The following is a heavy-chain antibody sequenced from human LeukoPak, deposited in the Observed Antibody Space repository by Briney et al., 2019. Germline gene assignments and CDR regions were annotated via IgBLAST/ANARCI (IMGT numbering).Heavy chain of an antibody. V-gene: IGHV3-48*01. CDR3: ARDPSRYDSSGSHWFDP. CDR2: ISSSSSTI. D-gene: IGHD3-22*01. Sequence: PGGSLRLSCAASGFTFSSYSMNWVRQAPGKGLEWVSYISSSSSTIYYADSVKGRFTISRDNAKNSLYLQMNSLRAEDTAVYYCARDPSRYDSSGSHWFDPWGQGTLVTVSS. J-gene: IGHJ5*02. CDR1: GFTFSSYS.